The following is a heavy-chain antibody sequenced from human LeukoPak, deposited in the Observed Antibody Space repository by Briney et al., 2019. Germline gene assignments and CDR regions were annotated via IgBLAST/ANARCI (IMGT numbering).Heavy chain of an antibody. Sequence: PSQTLSLTCTVSGGSISSYNWSWIRQPPGKGLGCIGYIYYIGSTNYNPSLKSRVTISVDTSKNQFSLKLSSVTAADTAVYHCARASSLVVPAAMIRYYGMDVWGQGTTVTVSS. CDR2: IYYIGST. D-gene: IGHD2-2*01. J-gene: IGHJ6*01. CDR1: GGSISSYN. CDR3: ARASSLVVPAAMIRYYGMDV. V-gene: IGHV4-59*01.